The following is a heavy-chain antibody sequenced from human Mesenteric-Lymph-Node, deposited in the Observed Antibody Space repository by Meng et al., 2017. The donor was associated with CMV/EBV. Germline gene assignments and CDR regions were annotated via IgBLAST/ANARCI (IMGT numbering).Heavy chain of an antibody. CDR1: GFTFSRYW. Sequence: GEFLKISCAASGFTFSRYWMHWVRQAPGKGLVCVSRISSDGSTTDYADSVKGRFTISRDNAKNTLYLQMNSLRDEDTAVYFCARVREAYSNLDYFDYWGQGTLVTVSS. V-gene: IGHV3-74*01. CDR2: ISSDGSTT. J-gene: IGHJ4*02. D-gene: IGHD4-11*01. CDR3: ARVREAYSNLDYFDY.